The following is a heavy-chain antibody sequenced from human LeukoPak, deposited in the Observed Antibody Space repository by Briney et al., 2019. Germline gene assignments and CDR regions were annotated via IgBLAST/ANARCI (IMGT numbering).Heavy chain of an antibody. J-gene: IGHJ4*02. V-gene: IGHV3-23*01. Sequence: PGGSLRLSCTPSGFTFSSHAMSWVRQAPGKGLEWVSGISGNGAGTYYADSVKGRFTISRDNSKNTLYLQMNSLRAEDTAVYYCAREGGGYSYGLDYWGQGTLVTVSS. CDR2: ISGNGAGT. CDR1: GFTFSSHA. CDR3: AREGGGYSYGLDY. D-gene: IGHD5-18*01.